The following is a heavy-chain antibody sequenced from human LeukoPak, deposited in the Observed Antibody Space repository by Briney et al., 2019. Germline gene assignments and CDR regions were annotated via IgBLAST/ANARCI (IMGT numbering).Heavy chain of an antibody. CDR3: ARQSTAMVTTIDY. J-gene: IGHJ4*02. Sequence: GESGKITCKGSGYSFTNYWIAWVRQMPGKGLEWMGLIYPVVSVIRYSPSFQGQVTISADKSIDTAYLQWSSLKASDTAMYYCARQSTAMVTTIDYWGQGTLVSVSS. D-gene: IGHD5-18*01. CDR2: IYPVVSVI. CDR1: GYSFTNYW. V-gene: IGHV5-51*01.